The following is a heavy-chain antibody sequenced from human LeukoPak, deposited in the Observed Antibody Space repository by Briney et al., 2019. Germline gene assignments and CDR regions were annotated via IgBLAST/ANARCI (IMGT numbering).Heavy chain of an antibody. CDR3: ARGRGAVDV. CDR2: INHSGST. CDR1: GGAFSGYY. D-gene: IGHD1-26*01. Sequence: SETLPLTCAVYGGAFSGYYWSCMPQPPGKGLEWIGEINHSGSTNYNPTLKSRVTMSVDTSKNQFSLKLSSVTAADTAVYYCARGRGAVDVWGQGTTVTVSS. V-gene: IGHV4-34*01. J-gene: IGHJ6*02.